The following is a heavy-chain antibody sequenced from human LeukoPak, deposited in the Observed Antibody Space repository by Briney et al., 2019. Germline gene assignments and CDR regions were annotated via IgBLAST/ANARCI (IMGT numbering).Heavy chain of an antibody. CDR1: GFTFSNYW. J-gene: IGHJ4*02. Sequence: GGSLRLSCEGSGFTFSNYWMGWVRQAPGKGLQWVANIKTDGSEKYYVDSVKGRFTISRDNAKNSLYLQMNSLRAEDTAVYYCARDIVVVPAASSRDYWGQGTLVTVSS. D-gene: IGHD2-2*01. CDR3: ARDIVVVPAASSRDY. CDR2: IKTDGSEK. V-gene: IGHV3-7*01.